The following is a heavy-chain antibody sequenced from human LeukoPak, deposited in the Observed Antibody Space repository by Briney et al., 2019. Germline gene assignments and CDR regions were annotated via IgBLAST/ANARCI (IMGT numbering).Heavy chain of an antibody. J-gene: IGHJ4*02. CDR1: GFTFSSYA. D-gene: IGHD5-18*01. V-gene: IGHV3-30*04. Sequence: PGRSLRLSCAASGFTFSSYAMHWVRQAPGKGLEWVAVISYDGSNKYYADSVKGRFTISRVNSKNTLYLQMNSLRAEDTAVYYCARGQARGYSYGYFAGDFDYWGQGTLVTVSS. CDR2: ISYDGSNK. CDR3: ARGQARGYSYGYFAGDFDY.